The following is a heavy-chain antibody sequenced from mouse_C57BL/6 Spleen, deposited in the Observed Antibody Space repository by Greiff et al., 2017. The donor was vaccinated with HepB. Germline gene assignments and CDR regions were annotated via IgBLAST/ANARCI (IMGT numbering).Heavy chain of an antibody. J-gene: IGHJ4*01. CDR1: GFNIKDYY. V-gene: IGHV14-2*01. Sequence: EVQRVESGAELVKPGASVKLSCTASGFNIKDYYMHWVKQRTEQGLEWIGRIDPEDGETKYAPKFQGKATITADTSSNTAYLQLSSLTSEDTAVYYCANYYGRGYAMDYWGQGTSVTVSS. CDR3: ANYYGRGYAMDY. D-gene: IGHD1-1*01. CDR2: IDPEDGET.